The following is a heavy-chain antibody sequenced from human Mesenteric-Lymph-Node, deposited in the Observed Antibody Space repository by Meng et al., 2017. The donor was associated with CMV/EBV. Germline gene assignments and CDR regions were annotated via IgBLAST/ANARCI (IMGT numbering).Heavy chain of an antibody. D-gene: IGHD5-24*01. CDR1: GGPISSSSYF. CDR2: IVCSGST. V-gene: IGHV4-39*07. J-gene: IGHJ4*02. CDR3: ARDWSRDGELLRCFDY. Sequence: SETLSLTCTVSGGPISSSSYFWAWIRLHPEKGLEWTGSIVCSGSTSYNPSLKSRVSMSADTSKNHFSLRLSSVTAADTAVYYCARDWSRDGELLRCFDYWGQGTLVTVSS.